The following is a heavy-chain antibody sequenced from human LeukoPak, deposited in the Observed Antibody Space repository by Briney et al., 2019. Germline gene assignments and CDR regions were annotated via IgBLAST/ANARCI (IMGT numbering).Heavy chain of an antibody. CDR3: ARDLYGSSWSYYGMDV. D-gene: IGHD6-13*01. CDR1: GGSISSHY. Sequence: SETLSLTCTVSGGSISSHYWSWIRQPPGKGLEWIGYIYYSGSTNYNPSLKSRVTISVDTSKNQFSLKLSSVTAADTAVYYCARDLYGSSWSYYGMDVWGQGTTVTVSS. CDR2: IYYSGST. V-gene: IGHV4-59*11. J-gene: IGHJ6*02.